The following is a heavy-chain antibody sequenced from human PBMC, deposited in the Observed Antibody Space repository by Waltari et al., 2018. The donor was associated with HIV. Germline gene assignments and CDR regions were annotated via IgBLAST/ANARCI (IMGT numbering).Heavy chain of an antibody. CDR2: IIPILGIA. D-gene: IGHD2-2*01. CDR1: GGTFSSYA. V-gene: IGHV1-69*04. Sequence: QVQLVQSGAEVKQPGSSVKVSCKASGGTFSSYAISWVRQAPGQGLEWMGRIIPILGIANYAQKFQGRVTITADKSTSTAYMELSSLRSEDTAVYYCARAYCSSTSCYRDGAFDIWGQGTMVTVSS. J-gene: IGHJ3*02. CDR3: ARAYCSSTSCYRDGAFDI.